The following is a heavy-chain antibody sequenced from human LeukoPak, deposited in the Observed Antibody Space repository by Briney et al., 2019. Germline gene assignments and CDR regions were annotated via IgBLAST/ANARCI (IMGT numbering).Heavy chain of an antibody. CDR1: GFTVSSNY. D-gene: IGHD2-15*01. V-gene: IGHV3-53*01. CDR3: ARDRGYCSGDSCYPTRFDY. CDR2: IYSGGNT. J-gene: IGHJ4*02. Sequence: GGSLRLSCAASGFTVSSNYMSWVRQAPGKGLEWVSIIYSGGNTYYADSVEGRFTISRDNSKNTVYLQMNSLRVEDTAVYYCARDRGYCSGDSCYPTRFDYWGQGTRVTVSS.